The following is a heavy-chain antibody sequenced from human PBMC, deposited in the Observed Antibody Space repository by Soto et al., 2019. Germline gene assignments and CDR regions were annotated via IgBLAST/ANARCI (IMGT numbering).Heavy chain of an antibody. CDR3: TTYHGDYNFDH. Sequence: QVQLVQSGAEVKKPGASVKVSCKVSGYTLNEVAMHWVRQAPGKGLEWLGGFDPDEAETIYAQHFQGRVTMTADTSTDTVYIELSSLRSEDTALYFGTTYHGDYNFDHWGQGTLVTVSS. CDR1: GYTLNEVA. D-gene: IGHD4-17*01. CDR2: FDPDEAET. V-gene: IGHV1-24*01. J-gene: IGHJ5*02.